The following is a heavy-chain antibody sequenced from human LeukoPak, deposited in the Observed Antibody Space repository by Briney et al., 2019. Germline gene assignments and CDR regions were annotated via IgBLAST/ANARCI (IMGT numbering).Heavy chain of an antibody. CDR1: GGSFSEHY. Sequence: SEPVSLTCAVYGGSFSEHYWSWIRQPPGKGLEWIGEVSHSGRTNYNPSLKSRVTISADRSQNQFSLKLSSVTAADTAVYYCARGLGLRVMTTVTTFDYWGQGTMVTVSS. V-gene: IGHV4-34*01. D-gene: IGHD4-17*01. CDR3: ARGLGLRVMTTVTTFDY. CDR2: VSHSGRT. J-gene: IGHJ4*02.